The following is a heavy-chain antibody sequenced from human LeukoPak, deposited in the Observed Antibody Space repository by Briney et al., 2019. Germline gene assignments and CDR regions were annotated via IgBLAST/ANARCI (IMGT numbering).Heavy chain of an antibody. CDR1: GFTFSSYA. CDR2: IRRTGGST. CDR3: ANTDYYDTSALDY. D-gene: IGHD3-22*01. V-gene: IGHV3-23*01. J-gene: IGHJ4*02. Sequence: GGSLRLSCAASGFTFSSYAMSWVRQAPGKGLEWVSAIRRTGGSTYYADSVKGRFTISRDNSKNTLYLQMNSLRAEDAAVYYCANTDYYDTSALDYWGQGTLVTVSS.